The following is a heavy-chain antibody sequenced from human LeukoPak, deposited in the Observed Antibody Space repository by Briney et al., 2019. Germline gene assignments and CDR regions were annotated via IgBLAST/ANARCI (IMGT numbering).Heavy chain of an antibody. J-gene: IGHJ4*02. D-gene: IGHD3-22*01. V-gene: IGHV1-2*02. Sequence: ASVKVSCKASGYTFIGYYMHWVRQAPGQGLEWMGLMNPNSGGTNYAQKFQGRVTMTNDTSISTGYMELSMLRCQGTAARLLGRDSDSSGRGDYWGQGTLVIVSS. CDR2: MNPNSGGT. CDR3: GRDSDSSGRGDY. CDR1: GYTFIGYY.